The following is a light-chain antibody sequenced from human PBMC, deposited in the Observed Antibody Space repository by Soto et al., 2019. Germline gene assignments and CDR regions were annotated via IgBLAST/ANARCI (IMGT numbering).Light chain of an antibody. J-gene: IGLJ2*01. Sequence: QSVLTQPPSVSGAPGQRDTISCTGSSSNIGAGYDVHWYQQLPGTAPKLLIYGNSNRPSGVPDRFSGSKSGTSASLAITGLQAEDEADYYCHSYDSSLSGSVFGGGTQLTVL. CDR1: SSNIGAGYD. CDR3: HSYDSSLSGSV. CDR2: GNS. V-gene: IGLV1-40*01.